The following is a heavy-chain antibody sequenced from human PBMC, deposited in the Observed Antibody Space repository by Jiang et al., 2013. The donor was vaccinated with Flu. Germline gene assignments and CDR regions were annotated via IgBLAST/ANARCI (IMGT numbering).Heavy chain of an antibody. D-gene: IGHD6-19*01. J-gene: IGHJ4*02. Sequence: RQPPREGGVEWIGRYLLYGSTYYNPSLQRSRVTISVDTSKNQFSLKLSSVTAADTAVYYCASLAVAGIRGGFDWGQGTLVTVSS. CDR2: LLYGST. V-gene: IGHV4-39*01. CDR3: ASLAVAGIRGGFD.